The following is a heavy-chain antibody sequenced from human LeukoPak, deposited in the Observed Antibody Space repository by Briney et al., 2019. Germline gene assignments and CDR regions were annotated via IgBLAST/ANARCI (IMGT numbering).Heavy chain of an antibody. CDR1: GFTFSSYS. CDR2: ISSSSSYI. J-gene: IGHJ4*02. D-gene: IGHD4-17*01. CDR3: ARDNTVTPGY. V-gene: IGHV3-21*01. Sequence: PGGSLRLSCAASGFTFSSYSMNWVRQAPGKGLEWVSSISSSSSYIYYADSVKGRFTISRDDAKNSPYLQMNSLRAEDTAVYYCARDNTVTPGYWGQGTLVTVSS.